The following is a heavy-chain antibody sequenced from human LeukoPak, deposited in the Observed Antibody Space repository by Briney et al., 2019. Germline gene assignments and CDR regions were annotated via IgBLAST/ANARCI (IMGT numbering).Heavy chain of an antibody. CDR1: GFTFSRYA. D-gene: IGHD5-24*01. CDR3: AKDLKDGYNYWDYFDY. V-gene: IGHV3-7*03. J-gene: IGHJ4*02. CDR2: IKQDGGET. Sequence: GGSLRLSCVASGFTFSRYAMSWVRQAPGKGLEWVANIKQDGGETYYGDSVKGRFTISRDNAKNSLYLQMNSLRAEDTALYYCAKDLKDGYNYWDYFDYWGQGTLVTVSS.